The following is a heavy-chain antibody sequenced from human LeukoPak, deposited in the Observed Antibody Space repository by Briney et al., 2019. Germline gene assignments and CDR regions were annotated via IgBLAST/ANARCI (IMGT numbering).Heavy chain of an antibody. CDR1: GFSFSNYS. V-gene: IGHV3-48*02. Sequence: QTGGSLRLSCAASGFSFSNYSMNWVRQAPGKGLEWVSYISSSSSTIYYADSVKGRFTISRDNAKNSLYLQMNSLRDEDTAVFYCAREGAYYGRNFDYWGQGTLVTVSS. CDR3: AREGAYYGRNFDY. D-gene: IGHD3-22*01. CDR2: ISSSSSTI. J-gene: IGHJ4*02.